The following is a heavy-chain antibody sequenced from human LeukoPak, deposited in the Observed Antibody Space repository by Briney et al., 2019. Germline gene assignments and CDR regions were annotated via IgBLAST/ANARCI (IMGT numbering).Heavy chain of an antibody. D-gene: IGHD4-17*01. J-gene: IGHJ5*02. V-gene: IGHV4-39*01. CDR3: ARLVGEPRGFDP. CDR1: GGSISSSSYY. CDR2: IYYSGST. Sequence: SETLSLTCTVSGGSISSSSYYWGWIRQPPGKGLEWIGSIYYSGSTYYNPSLKSRVTISVDTSKNQFSLKLSSVTAADTAVYYCARLVGEPRGFDPWGQGTLVTVSS.